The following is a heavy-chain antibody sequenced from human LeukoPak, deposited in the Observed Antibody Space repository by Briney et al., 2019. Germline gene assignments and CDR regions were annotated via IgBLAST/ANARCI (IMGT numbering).Heavy chain of an antibody. D-gene: IGHD2-15*01. CDR2: INGDGSTT. Sequence: GGSLRLSCAASGFTFSTNWMHWVRQAPGKGPVWVSRINGDGSTTTYADSVKGRFTISGDNAKNALYLQMNSLRAEDTAVYYCCAVVAALPRWGQGALVTVSS. J-gene: IGHJ4*02. V-gene: IGHV3-74*01. CDR3: CAVVAALPR. CDR1: GFTFSTNW.